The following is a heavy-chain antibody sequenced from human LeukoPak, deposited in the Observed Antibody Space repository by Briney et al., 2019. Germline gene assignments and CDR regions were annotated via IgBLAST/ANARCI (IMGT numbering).Heavy chain of an antibody. D-gene: IGHD3-22*01. J-gene: IGHJ4*02. CDR3: ARDYGSGYPFDY. V-gene: IGHV1-69*05. CDR2: IIPIFGTA. Sequence: SVKVSCKASRGTFSSYAISWVRQAPGQGLEWMGRIIPIFGTANYAQKFQGRVTITTDESTSTAYMELSSLRSEDTAVYYCARDYGSGYPFDYWGQGTLVTVFS. CDR1: RGTFSSYA.